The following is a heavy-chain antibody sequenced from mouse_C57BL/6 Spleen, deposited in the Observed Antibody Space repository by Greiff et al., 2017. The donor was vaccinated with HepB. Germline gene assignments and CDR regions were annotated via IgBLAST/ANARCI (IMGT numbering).Heavy chain of an antibody. V-gene: IGHV1-15*01. CDR2: IDPETGGT. D-gene: IGHD1-1*01. CDR1: GYTFTDYE. CDR3: TRPPHYYGGSSYYFDG. J-gene: IGHJ2*01. Sequence: VQLQQSGAELVRPGASVTLSCKASGYTFTDYEMHWVKQTPVHGLEWIGAIDPETGGTAYNQKFKGKAILTADKSSSTAYMELRSLTSEDSAVYYCTRPPHYYGGSSYYFDGWGQGTTLTVSS.